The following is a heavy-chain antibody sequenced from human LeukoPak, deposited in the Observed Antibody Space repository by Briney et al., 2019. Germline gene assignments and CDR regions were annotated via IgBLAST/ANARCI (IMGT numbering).Heavy chain of an antibody. CDR3: ARLLVNPHYYFDL. CDR2: IYWTGST. CDR1: GDSLRSYF. D-gene: IGHD1-26*01. Sequence: PSETLSLTCNVSGDSLRSYFWSWIRQSPGKGLEYIGYIYWTGSTNYNPSLKSRVIISVDTSKNQLSLTLSSETAADTAVYFCARLLVNPHYYFDLWGRGTPVTVAS. V-gene: IGHV4-59*08. J-gene: IGHJ2*01.